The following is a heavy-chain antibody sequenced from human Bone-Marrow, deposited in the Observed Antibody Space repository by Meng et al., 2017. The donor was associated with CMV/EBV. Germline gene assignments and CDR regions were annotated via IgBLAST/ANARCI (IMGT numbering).Heavy chain of an antibody. D-gene: IGHD6-6*01. CDR1: GFTFSSYA. CDR3: ARAQSSRKTFDY. Sequence: GGSLRLSCAASGFTFSSYAMHWVRQAPGKGLEWVTIISYDGSNKYYADSVKGRFTISRDNSKNTLYLQMNGLRAEDTAVYYCARAQSSRKTFDYWGQGTLVTVSS. V-gene: IGHV3-30-3*01. CDR2: ISYDGSNK. J-gene: IGHJ4*02.